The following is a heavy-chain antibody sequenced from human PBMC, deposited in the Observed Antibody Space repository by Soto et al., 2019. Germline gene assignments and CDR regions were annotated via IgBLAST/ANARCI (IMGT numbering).Heavy chain of an antibody. Sequence: ASVKVSCKASGYTVTDYYIRWVRQAPGQGLEWMGWIDPKNGGTIYAQKFQDRVTMTRDTSISTAYMDLSRLTSDDTALYYCARDDYGIYPYWGQGTLVTVSS. CDR1: GYTVTDYY. CDR3: ARDDYGIYPY. J-gene: IGHJ4*02. V-gene: IGHV1-2*02. D-gene: IGHD1-26*01. CDR2: IDPKNGGT.